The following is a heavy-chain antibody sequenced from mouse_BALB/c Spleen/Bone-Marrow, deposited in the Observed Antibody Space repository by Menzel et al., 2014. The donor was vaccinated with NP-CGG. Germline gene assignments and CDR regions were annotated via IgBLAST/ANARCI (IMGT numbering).Heavy chain of an antibody. CDR1: GYTFSSYW. D-gene: IGHD4-1*01. J-gene: IGHJ3*01. Sequence: VQRVESGAELMKPGASVKISCKATGYTFSSYWIEWVKQRPGHGLEWIGEILPGSGSTNYNEKFKGKATFTADTSSNTAYMQRSSLTSEDSTVYYCARWVPYWEFAYWGQGTLVTVSA. CDR3: ARWVPYWEFAY. CDR2: ILPGSGST. V-gene: IGHV1-9*01.